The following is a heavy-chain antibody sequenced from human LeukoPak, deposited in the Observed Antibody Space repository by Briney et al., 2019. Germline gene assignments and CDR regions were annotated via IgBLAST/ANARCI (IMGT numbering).Heavy chain of an antibody. J-gene: IGHJ4*02. D-gene: IGHD5-18*01. CDR2: ITASGGNT. CDR3: TKGNGYSYGRYYFDY. Sequence: PGGSLRLSCAASGFTFSSHSMNWVRQAPGKGLEWVSAITASGGNTYYADSVKGRFNISRDNSKNTLYLQVNSLRAEDTAVYYCTKGNGYSYGRYYFDYWGQGTLVTVSS. CDR1: GFTFSSHS. V-gene: IGHV3-23*01.